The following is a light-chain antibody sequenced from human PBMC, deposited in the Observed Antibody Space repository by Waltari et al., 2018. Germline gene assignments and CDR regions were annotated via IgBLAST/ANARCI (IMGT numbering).Light chain of an antibody. J-gene: IGLJ1*01. V-gene: IGLV2-23*02. CDR2: EVS. Sequence: QSALTQPASVSGSPGQSITLSFPGTRRYVGHFNLVPWYQQHPGKVPKLIIYEVSKRPSGVSNHFSGSKSGNTASLTISGLRAEDEADYYCCSYAGSRTYVFGTGTKVTVL. CDR1: RRYVGHFNL. CDR3: CSYAGSRTYV.